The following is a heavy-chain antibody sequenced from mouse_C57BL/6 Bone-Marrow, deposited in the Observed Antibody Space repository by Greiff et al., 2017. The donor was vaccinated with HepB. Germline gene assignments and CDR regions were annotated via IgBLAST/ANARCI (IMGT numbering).Heavy chain of an antibody. CDR2: ISNGGGST. D-gene: IGHD1-3*01. Sequence: EVQGVESGGGLVQPGGSLKLSCAASGFTFSDYYMYWVRQTPEQRLEWVAYISNGGGSTYYPDTVKGRVTISRDNAKNTLYLQMSRLKSEDTAMYYCARHLYSPMDYWGQGTTVTVTS. CDR3: ARHLYSPMDY. J-gene: IGHJ4*01. CDR1: GFTFSDYY. V-gene: IGHV5-12*01.